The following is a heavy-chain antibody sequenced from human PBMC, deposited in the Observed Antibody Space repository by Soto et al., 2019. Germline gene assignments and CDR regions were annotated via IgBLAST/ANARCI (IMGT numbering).Heavy chain of an antibody. Sequence: QLQLQESGSRMVKPSETLSLICAVSGGSINSGGDSWSWVRQPLGKGLEWLGHIYQSGSTYYNPSLKIRVTMSLDRSKNQFSLKLLSVTAADTAVYYCARAAQRAMDVWGQGTTVTVSS. D-gene: IGHD6-25*01. CDR1: GGSINSGGDS. CDR3: ARAAQRAMDV. J-gene: IGHJ6*02. CDR2: IYQSGST. V-gene: IGHV4-30-2*01.